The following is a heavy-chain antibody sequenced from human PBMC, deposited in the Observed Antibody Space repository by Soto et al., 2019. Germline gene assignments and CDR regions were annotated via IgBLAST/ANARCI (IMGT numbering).Heavy chain of an antibody. CDR2: INPNGGST. CDR1: GYIFINYY. D-gene: IGHD6-13*01. CDR3: SRELAAADY. Sequence: QVHLVQSGAEVKKPGASVKVSCKASGYIFINYYIHWVRQAPGQGLEWIGIINPNGGSTNYAQKFRGRVTMARGTSTITVYMDLSILRSDDTAVYYCSRELAAADYWGQGTLVTVSS. V-gene: IGHV1-46*01. J-gene: IGHJ4*02.